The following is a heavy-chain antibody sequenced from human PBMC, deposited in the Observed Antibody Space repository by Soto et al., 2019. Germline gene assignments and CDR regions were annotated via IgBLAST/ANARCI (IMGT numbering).Heavy chain of an antibody. CDR1: GGSISSYY. CDR3: ARLDTGSSGSRDY. J-gene: IGHJ4*02. Sequence: PSETLSLTCTVSGGSISSYYWSWIRQPPGKGLEWIGYIYYSGSTNYNPSLKSRVTISVDTSKNQFSLKLSSVTAADTAVYYCARLDTGSSGSRDYWGQGTLVTVSS. D-gene: IGHD3-22*01. V-gene: IGHV4-59*08. CDR2: IYYSGST.